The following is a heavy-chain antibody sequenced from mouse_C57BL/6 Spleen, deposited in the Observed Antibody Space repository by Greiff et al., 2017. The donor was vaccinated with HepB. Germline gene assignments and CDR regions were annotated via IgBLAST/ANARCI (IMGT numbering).Heavy chain of an antibody. CDR2: IYPSDSET. CDR1: GYTFTSYW. D-gene: IGHD2-2*01. Sequence: QVQLKESGAELVRPGSSVKLSCKASGYTFTSYWMDWVKQRPGQGLEWIGNIYPSDSETHYNQKFKDKATLTVDKSSSTAYMQLSSLTSEDSAVYYCARSTMVTTGAMDYWGQGTSVTVSS. V-gene: IGHV1-61*01. CDR3: ARSTMVTTGAMDY. J-gene: IGHJ4*01.